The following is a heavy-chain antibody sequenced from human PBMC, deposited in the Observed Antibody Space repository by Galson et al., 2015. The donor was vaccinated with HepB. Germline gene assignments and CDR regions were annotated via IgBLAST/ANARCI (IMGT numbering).Heavy chain of an antibody. Sequence: SLRLSCAASGFTVSSNYMSWVRQAPGKGLEWVSVIYSGGSTYYADSVKGRFTISRDNSKNTLYLQMNSLRAEDTAVYYCARARYCGGDCLVFLHYWGQGTLVTVSS. V-gene: IGHV3-66*02. CDR3: ARARYCGGDCLVFLHY. D-gene: IGHD2-21*02. CDR2: IYSGGST. J-gene: IGHJ4*02. CDR1: GFTVSSNY.